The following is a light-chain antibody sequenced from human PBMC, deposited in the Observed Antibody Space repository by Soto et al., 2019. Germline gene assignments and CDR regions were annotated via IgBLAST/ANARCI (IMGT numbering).Light chain of an antibody. J-gene: IGKJ1*01. CDR3: QQDNSYSPT. CDR2: KAS. CDR1: QSISVW. Sequence: DIQMTQSPSTLSASVGDRVTITCRASQSISVWLAWYQQKAGKAPNLLIYKASRLESGVPSRFSGSGSETEFTLTISGLQPGDSATYYCQQDNSYSPTFGQGTKLEVK. V-gene: IGKV1-5*03.